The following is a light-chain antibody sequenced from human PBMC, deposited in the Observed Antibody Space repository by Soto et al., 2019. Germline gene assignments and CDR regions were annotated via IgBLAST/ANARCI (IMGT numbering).Light chain of an antibody. Sequence: QCALTQPPSASGSPGQSVTISCTGTTSDIGAYNYVSWYQQRPGKAPKLIIYEVTRRPSGVPDRIFGSKSYTTASLTVSGLQAEDEADYYCSSFAGTNSFVFGTGTKVTVL. CDR3: SSFAGTNSFV. V-gene: IGLV2-8*01. CDR2: EVT. CDR1: TSDIGAYNY. J-gene: IGLJ1*01.